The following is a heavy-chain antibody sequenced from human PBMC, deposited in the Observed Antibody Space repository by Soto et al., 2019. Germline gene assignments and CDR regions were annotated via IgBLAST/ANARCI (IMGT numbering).Heavy chain of an antibody. CDR2: ISYDGSNK. Sequence: QVQLVESGGGVVQPGRSLRLSCAASGFTFSSYAMHWVRQAPGKGLEWVAVISYDGSNKYYADSVKGRFTISRDNSKNTLYLQMNSLRAEDTAVYYCARDEALLWFGELSYYFDYWGQGTLVTVSS. J-gene: IGHJ4*02. D-gene: IGHD3-10*01. V-gene: IGHV3-30-3*01. CDR1: GFTFSSYA. CDR3: ARDEALLWFGELSYYFDY.